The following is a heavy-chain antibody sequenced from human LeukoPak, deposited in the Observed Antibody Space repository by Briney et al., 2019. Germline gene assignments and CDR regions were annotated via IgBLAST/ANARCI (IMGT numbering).Heavy chain of an antibody. CDR1: GYTFTSYG. CDR2: ISAYNGNT. CDR3: ARGYCSSTSCYMGYYYYMDV. D-gene: IGHD2-2*02. V-gene: IGHV1-18*01. Sequence: GASVKVSCKASGYTFTSYGISWVRQAPGQGLEWMGWISAYNGNTNYAQKLQGRVTMTTDTSTSTAYMELRSLRSDDTAVYYCARGYCSSTSCYMGYYYYMDVWGKGTTVTVSS. J-gene: IGHJ6*03.